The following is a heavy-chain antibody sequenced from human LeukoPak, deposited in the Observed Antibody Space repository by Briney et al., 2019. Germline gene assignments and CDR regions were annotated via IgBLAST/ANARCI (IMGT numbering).Heavy chain of an antibody. D-gene: IGHD3-10*01. CDR1: GGSISSSSYY. Sequence: SETLSLTCTVSGGSISSSSYYWGWIRQPPGKGLEWIGSIYYSGSTYYNPSRKSRVTISVDTSKNQFSLKLSSVTAADTAVYYCARVPRFTPVRGVVFDYWGQGNVVTVSS. CDR2: IYYSGST. CDR3: ARVPRFTPVRGVVFDY. V-gene: IGHV4-39*07. J-gene: IGHJ4*02.